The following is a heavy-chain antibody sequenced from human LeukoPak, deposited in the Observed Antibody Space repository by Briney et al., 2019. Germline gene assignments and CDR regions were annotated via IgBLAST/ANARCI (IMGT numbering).Heavy chain of an antibody. D-gene: IGHD5-12*01. Sequence: AETLSLTCAVYGGSFSGYYWSWIRQPPGKGLEWIGEINHSGSTNYNPSLKSRVTISVDTSKNQFSLKLSSVTAADTAVYYCARGPVGGWLRFLHMDVWGKGTTVTVSS. CDR1: GGSFSGYY. V-gene: IGHV4-34*01. J-gene: IGHJ6*03. CDR2: INHSGST. CDR3: ARGPVGGWLRFLHMDV.